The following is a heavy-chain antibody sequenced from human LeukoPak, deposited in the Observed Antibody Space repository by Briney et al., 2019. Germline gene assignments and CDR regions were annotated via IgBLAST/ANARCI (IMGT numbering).Heavy chain of an antibody. CDR1: GYTFTSYD. CDR2: MNPNSGNT. D-gene: IGHD3-9*01. CDR3: ARRYFDWYQPYYYYGMDV. Sequence: ASVKVSCKASGYTFTSYDINWVRQATGQGLEWMGWMNPNSGNTGYAQKFQGRVTMTRNTSISTAYMELSSLRSEDTAVYYCARRYFDWYQPYYYYGMDVWGQGTTVTVSS. J-gene: IGHJ6*02. V-gene: IGHV1-8*01.